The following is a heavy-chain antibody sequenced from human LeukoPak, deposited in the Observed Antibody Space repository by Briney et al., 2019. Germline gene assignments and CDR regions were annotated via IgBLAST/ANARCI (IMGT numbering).Heavy chain of an antibody. V-gene: IGHV4-59*01. D-gene: IGHD1/OR15-1a*01. Sequence: PSETLSLTCTVSGGSISNYYWSWIRQPPGKGLEWIGYIYFDGSTNYNPSLRSRLTISLDTSKNRISLKLSSVTAADTALYYCARAGNDWNTGYYFDYWGQGTLVTVSS. CDR1: GGSISNYY. CDR2: IYFDGST. J-gene: IGHJ4*02. CDR3: ARAGNDWNTGYYFDY.